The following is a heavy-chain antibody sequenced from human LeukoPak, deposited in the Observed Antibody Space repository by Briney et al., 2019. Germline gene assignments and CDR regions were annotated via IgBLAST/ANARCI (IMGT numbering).Heavy chain of an antibody. J-gene: IGHJ3*02. V-gene: IGHV1-2*02. CDR1: GYTFTDYY. CDR2: INPNSGGT. CDR3: ARDQLGWAFDI. Sequence: ASVKVSCKASGYTFTDYYMHWVRQAPGQGLEWMGWINPNSGGTNYAQKFQGRATMTRDTSISTAYMELSRLRSDDTAVYYCARDQLGWAFDIWGQGTMVTVSS. D-gene: IGHD3-16*01.